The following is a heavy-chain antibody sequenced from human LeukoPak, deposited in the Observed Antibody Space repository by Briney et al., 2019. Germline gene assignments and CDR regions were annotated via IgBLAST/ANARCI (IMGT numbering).Heavy chain of an antibody. D-gene: IGHD2-15*01. CDR3: VRGGESTWS. CDR1: GFTFSSYW. CDR2: INNDGSGT. V-gene: IGHV3-74*01. J-gene: IGHJ5*02. Sequence: GGSLRLSCAASGFTFSSYWMHWVRQAPGKGPVWVPRINNDGSGTTYADSVKGRFTISRDDAKNTLYLQMNSLRAEDTAVYYCVRGGESTWSWGQGTLVTVSS.